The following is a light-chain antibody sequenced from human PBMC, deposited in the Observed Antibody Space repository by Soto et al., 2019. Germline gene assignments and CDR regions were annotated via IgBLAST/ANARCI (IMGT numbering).Light chain of an antibody. Sequence: EIVLTQSPGTLSLSPGERATLSCRASQSVSSSYLAWYQQKPGQAPRLLSYGASSRATGIPDRFSGSGSGTDFTLTISRLEPEDFAGYYCQQYGSALWTFGQGTKVEIK. V-gene: IGKV3-20*01. CDR1: QSVSSSY. J-gene: IGKJ1*01. CDR3: QQYGSALWT. CDR2: GAS.